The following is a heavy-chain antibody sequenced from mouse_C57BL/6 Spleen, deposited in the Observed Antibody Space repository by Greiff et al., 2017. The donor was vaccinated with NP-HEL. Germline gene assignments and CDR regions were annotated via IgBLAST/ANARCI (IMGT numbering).Heavy chain of an antibody. Sequence: DVLLVESGGGLVQPGASLKLSCAASGFTFSDYYMYWVRQTPEQRLEWVAYISNGGGSTYYPDTVKGRFTISRDNAKNTLYLQMSRLKAEDTAMYYCARQGNYLCDYWGQGTTLTVAS. CDR3: ARQGNYLCDY. CDR1: GFTFSDYY. J-gene: IGHJ2*01. D-gene: IGHD2-1*01. CDR2: ISNGGGST. V-gene: IGHV5-12*01.